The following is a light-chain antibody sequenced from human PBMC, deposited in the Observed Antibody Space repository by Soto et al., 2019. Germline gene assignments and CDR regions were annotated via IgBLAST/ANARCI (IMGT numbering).Light chain of an antibody. CDR1: NSGSKS. Sequence: SYELTQPPSVSVAPGQTARITCGGNNSGSKSVHWYQQKPGQAPVLAVYDDSDRPSGIPERFSGSNSGNTATLTISRVEAGDEADYYCQVWDSSSDPLYVFGTGTKLTVL. CDR2: DDS. V-gene: IGLV3-21*02. J-gene: IGLJ1*01. CDR3: QVWDSSSDPLYV.